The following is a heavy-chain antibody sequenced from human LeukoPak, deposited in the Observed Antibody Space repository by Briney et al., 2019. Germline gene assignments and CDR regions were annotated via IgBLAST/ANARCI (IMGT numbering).Heavy chain of an antibody. CDR3: AKMEGQRLYDYCMDV. V-gene: IGHV3-23*01. D-gene: IGHD3-3*01. CDR2: MSGSGYYT. Sequence: GGPLRLSCAASGFAFSNFAMSWVRQAPGKGLEWVSAMSGSGYYTYYVESVKGRFTISRDNSKNTLYLHMNSLRADDTAVYYCAKMEGQRLYDYCMDVWGRGTTVTVSS. J-gene: IGHJ6*03. CDR1: GFAFSNFA.